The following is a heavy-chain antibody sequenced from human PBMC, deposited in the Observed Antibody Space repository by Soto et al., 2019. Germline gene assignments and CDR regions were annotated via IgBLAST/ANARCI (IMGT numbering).Heavy chain of an antibody. V-gene: IGHV1-46*01. CDR3: ARDLSPSTYYYDSSGYSPGY. CDR1: GYTFTSYY. CDR2: INPSGGST. D-gene: IGHD3-22*01. J-gene: IGHJ4*02. Sequence: VASVKVSCKASGYTFTSYYMHWVRQAPGQGLEWMGIINPSGGSTSYAQKFQGRVTMTRDTSTSTVYMELSSLRSEDTAVYYCARDLSPSTYYYDSSGYSPGYWGQGALVTVSS.